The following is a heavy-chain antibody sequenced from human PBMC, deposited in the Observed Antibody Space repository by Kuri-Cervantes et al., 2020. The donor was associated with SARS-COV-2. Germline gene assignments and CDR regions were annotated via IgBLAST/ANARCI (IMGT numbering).Heavy chain of an antibody. Sequence: TCKASGYTFTGYYMHWVRQATGQGLEWMGGIIPIFGTANYAQKFQGRVAITTDESTSTAYMELNSLRAEDTAVYYCAREFFGVVNGYFDYWGQGTLVTVSS. CDR2: IIPIFGTA. J-gene: IGHJ4*02. CDR3: AREFFGVVNGYFDY. V-gene: IGHV1-69*05. CDR1: GYTFTGYY. D-gene: IGHD3-3*01.